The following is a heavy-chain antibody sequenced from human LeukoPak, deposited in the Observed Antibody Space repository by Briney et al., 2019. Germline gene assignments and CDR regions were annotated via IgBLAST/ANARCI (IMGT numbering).Heavy chain of an antibody. V-gene: IGHV4-59*08. CDR2: SYFTGNP. CDR3: AGLRSTVAWASFDY. J-gene: IGHJ4*02. D-gene: IGHD4-23*01. CDR1: GSISSYY. Sequence: SETLSLTCIVSGSISSYYWTWNRQPPGKGLEWIGHSYFTGNPNYNPSLKSRVTISVDPPKNQFSLKLTSVTAADTAVYYCAGLRSTVAWASFDYWGQGILVTDSS.